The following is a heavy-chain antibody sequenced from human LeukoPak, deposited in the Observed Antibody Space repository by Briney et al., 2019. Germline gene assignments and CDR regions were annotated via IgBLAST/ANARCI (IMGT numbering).Heavy chain of an antibody. Sequence: SVKVSCKASGGTFSSYAISWVRQAPGQGLEWMGGIIPIFGTANYAQKFQGRVTITTDESTSTAYMELSSLRSEDTAVYYCARAPWANADYYYYMDVWGKGTMVTVSS. J-gene: IGHJ6*03. CDR2: IIPIFGTA. D-gene: IGHD4/OR15-4a*01. CDR3: ARAPWANADYYYYMDV. CDR1: GGTFSSYA. V-gene: IGHV1-69*05.